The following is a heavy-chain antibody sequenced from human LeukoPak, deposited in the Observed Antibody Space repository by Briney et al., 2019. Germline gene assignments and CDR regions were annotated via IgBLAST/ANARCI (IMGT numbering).Heavy chain of an antibody. D-gene: IGHD2-15*01. CDR1: VTFSNAW. CDR3: ARLPDIVEPYDY. J-gene: IGHJ4*02. Sequence: PGGSLRLSCAASVTFSNAWMNWVRQAPGKGLEWVGHFKIKADGGTTDYAAPVKDRFTISRDDSQNTLYLQMNSLRAEDTAVYYCARLPDIVEPYDYWGQGTLVTVSS. V-gene: IGHV3-15*01. CDR2: FKIKADGGTT.